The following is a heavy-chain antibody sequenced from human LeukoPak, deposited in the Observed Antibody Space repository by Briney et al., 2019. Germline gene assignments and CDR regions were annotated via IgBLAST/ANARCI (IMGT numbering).Heavy chain of an antibody. Sequence: GGSLRLSCAASGFTFSDEYMSWIRQAPGKGLEWISCVSNSGSSIYYADSVKGRFSISRDNVKNSLYLQMNSLRVEDTAVYHCARDGAYSASNFWGQGTMVAVSS. D-gene: IGHD6-13*01. CDR2: VSNSGSSI. V-gene: IGHV3-11*01. CDR1: GFTFSDEY. J-gene: IGHJ3*01. CDR3: ARDGAYSASNF.